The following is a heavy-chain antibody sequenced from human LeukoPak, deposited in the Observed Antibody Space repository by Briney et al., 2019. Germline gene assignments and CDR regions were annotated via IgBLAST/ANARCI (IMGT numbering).Heavy chain of an antibody. V-gene: IGHV3-43D*03. CDR1: GFTFDDYA. Sequence: TGGSLRLSCAASGFTFDDYAMHWVRQAPGKGLEWVSLISWDGGSTYYADSVKGRFTISRDNSKNSLYLQMNSLRAEDTALYYCAKDLGKWELLSTLDYWGQGTLVIVSS. CDR2: ISWDGGST. CDR3: AKDLGKWELLSTLDY. J-gene: IGHJ4*02. D-gene: IGHD1-26*01.